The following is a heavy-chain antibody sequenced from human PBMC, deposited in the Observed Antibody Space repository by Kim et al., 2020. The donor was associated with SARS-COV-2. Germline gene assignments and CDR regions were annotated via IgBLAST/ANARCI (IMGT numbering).Heavy chain of an antibody. CDR3: ARGNYYGSGSYLFYFDY. D-gene: IGHD3-10*01. Sequence: ASVKVSCKASGYTFTSYYMHWVRQAPGQGLEWMGIINPSGGSTSYAQKFQGRVTMTRDTSTSTVYMELSSLRSEDTAVYYCARGNYYGSGSYLFYFDYWGQGTLVTVSS. J-gene: IGHJ4*02. CDR2: INPSGGST. V-gene: IGHV1-46*01. CDR1: GYTFTSYY.